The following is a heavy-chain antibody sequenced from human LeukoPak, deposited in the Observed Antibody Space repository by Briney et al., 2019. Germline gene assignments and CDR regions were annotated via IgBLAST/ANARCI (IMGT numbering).Heavy chain of an antibody. J-gene: IGHJ3*02. CDR1: GYTFTNFG. CDR2: ISTYNGNT. D-gene: IGHD6-19*01. CDR3: ARAGGWAREDYKADAFGI. V-gene: IGHV1-18*01. Sequence: ASVKASCKASGYTFTNFGISWVRQAPGQGLEWMGWISTYNGNTNYAQRVQGRVTMTTDTSTSTAYMELRSLRSGDTAVYYCARAGGWAREDYKADAFGIWGQGTMVTVSS.